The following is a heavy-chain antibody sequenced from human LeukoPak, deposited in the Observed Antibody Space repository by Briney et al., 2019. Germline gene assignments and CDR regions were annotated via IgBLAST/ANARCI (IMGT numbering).Heavy chain of an antibody. J-gene: IGHJ4*02. CDR2: IYHSGST. Sequence: SETLSLTCTVSGYSISSGYYWGWIRQPPGKGLEWIGSIYHSGSTYYNPSLKSRVTISVDTSKNQFSLKLSSVTAADTAVYYCARASVGATTPDYWGQGTLVTVSS. CDR3: ARASVGATTPDY. CDR1: GYSISSGYY. V-gene: IGHV4-38-2*02. D-gene: IGHD1-26*01.